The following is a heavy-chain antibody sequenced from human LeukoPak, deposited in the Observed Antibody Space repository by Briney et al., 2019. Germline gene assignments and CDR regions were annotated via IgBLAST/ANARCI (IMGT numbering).Heavy chain of an antibody. CDR3: AKARVYGMDV. CDR1: EFIVSNSY. Sequence: GGSLRLSCAASEFIVSNSYMNWVRQAPGKGLEWVSVIYSGGTTHYADSVKGRFTISRDNSKNTLHLQMSSLRAEDTAVYYCAKARVYGMDVWGQGTTVTVSS. J-gene: IGHJ6*02. V-gene: IGHV3-66*01. CDR2: IYSGGTT.